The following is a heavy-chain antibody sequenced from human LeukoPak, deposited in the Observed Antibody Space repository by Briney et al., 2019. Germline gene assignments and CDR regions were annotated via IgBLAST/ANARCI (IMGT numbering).Heavy chain of an antibody. CDR2: IKQDGSEK. CDR1: GFTFSSYW. J-gene: IGHJ4*02. Sequence: GGSLRLSCAASGFTFSSYWMSWVRQAPGKGLEWVANIKQDGSEKYYVDSVKGRFTISRDNAKNSLYLQMNSLRAEETAVYYCARDLGYGDYSYFDYWGQGTLVTVSS. D-gene: IGHD4-17*01. CDR3: ARDLGYGDYSYFDY. V-gene: IGHV3-7*01.